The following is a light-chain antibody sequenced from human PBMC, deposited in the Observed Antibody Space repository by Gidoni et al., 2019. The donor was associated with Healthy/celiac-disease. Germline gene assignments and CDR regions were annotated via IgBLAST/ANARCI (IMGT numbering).Light chain of an antibody. V-gene: IGKV1-39*01. CDR2: AAS. CDR3: QQSYSTPVT. Sequence: DIQMTQSPSFLSTSVGDRVTITCRASQSISSYLNWYQQKPGKAPKLLIYAASSLQSGVPSRFSGSGAGTDFTLTISSLQPEDCATYYCQQSYSTPVTFGQGTKVEIK. J-gene: IGKJ1*01. CDR1: QSISSY.